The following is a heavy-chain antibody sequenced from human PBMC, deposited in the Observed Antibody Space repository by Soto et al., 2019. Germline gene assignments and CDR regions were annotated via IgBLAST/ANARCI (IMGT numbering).Heavy chain of an antibody. D-gene: IGHD4-4*01. CDR2: IYHSGST. CDR1: GGSISSGGYS. Sequence: QLQLQESGSGLVKPSQTLSLTCAVSGGSISSGGYSWSWIRQPPGKGLEWIGYIYHSGSTYYNPYLRSRVTISVDRSNNQFSLKLGSVTAADTAVYYCARIDYSRGGGMDVWGQGTTVTVSS. J-gene: IGHJ6*02. CDR3: ARIDYSRGGGMDV. V-gene: IGHV4-30-2*01.